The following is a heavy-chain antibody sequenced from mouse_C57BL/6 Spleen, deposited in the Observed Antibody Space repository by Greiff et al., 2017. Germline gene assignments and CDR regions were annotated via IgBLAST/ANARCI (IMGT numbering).Heavy chain of an antibody. CDR3: ARVYYGSSYEGAY. J-gene: IGHJ3*01. CDR1: GYTFTSYW. CDR2: IDPSDSYT. D-gene: IGHD1-1*01. Sequence: QVQLQQPGAELVKPGASVKLSCKASGYTFTSYWMQWVKQRPGQGLEWIGEIDPSDSYTNYNQKFKGKATLTVDTSSSTAYMQLSSLTSEDSAVYYCARVYYGSSYEGAYWGQGTLVTVSA. V-gene: IGHV1-50*01.